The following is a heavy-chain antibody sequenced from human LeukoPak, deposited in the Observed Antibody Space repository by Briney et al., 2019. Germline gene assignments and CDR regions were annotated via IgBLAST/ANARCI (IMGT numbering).Heavy chain of an antibody. CDR3: ARDETATGKLFQH. J-gene: IGHJ1*01. Sequence: GGSLRLSCAASGFTFSSYWMSWVRQAPGKGLEWVANIKQDGSEKYYVDSVKGRFTISRDNAKSTLYLQMNSLRAEDTAIYYCARDETATGKLFQHWGQGTLVTVSS. V-gene: IGHV3-7*01. CDR2: IKQDGSEK. D-gene: IGHD3-9*01. CDR1: GFTFSSYW.